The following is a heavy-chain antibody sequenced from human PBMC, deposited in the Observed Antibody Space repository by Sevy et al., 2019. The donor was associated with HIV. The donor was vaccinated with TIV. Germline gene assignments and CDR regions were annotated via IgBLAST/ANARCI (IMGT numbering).Heavy chain of an antibody. J-gene: IGHJ5*02. D-gene: IGHD1-26*01. CDR1: GFTFSSYW. V-gene: IGHV3-74*01. CDR2: IKTDGSDT. CDR3: ARRTTDQSGSYWFDP. Sequence: GGSLRLSCAASGFTFSSYWMHWVRQAPGKGLVWVSRIKTDGSDTSYADSGKGRFTIPRENTKNTLYLQMNSLRAEDTAVYYCARRTTDQSGSYWFDPWGQGTLVTVSS.